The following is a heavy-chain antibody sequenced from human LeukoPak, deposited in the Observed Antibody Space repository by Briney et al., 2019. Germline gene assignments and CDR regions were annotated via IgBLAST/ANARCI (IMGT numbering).Heavy chain of an antibody. CDR2: IYPGDSET. CDR1: GYSFTSYW. D-gene: IGHD6-13*01. J-gene: IGHJ3*02. V-gene: IGHV5-51*01. Sequence: GESLKISRKGSGYSFTSYWIAWVRQMPGKGLEWMGIIYPGDSETRYSPSFQGQVTISVDKSITTAYLQWSSLKASDTAMYYCARRADSSGWYRVFDIWGQGTMVTVSS. CDR3: ARRADSSGWYRVFDI.